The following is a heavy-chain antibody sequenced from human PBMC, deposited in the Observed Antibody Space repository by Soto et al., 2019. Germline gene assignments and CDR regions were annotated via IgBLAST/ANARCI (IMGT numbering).Heavy chain of an antibody. CDR3: TRRYFLDSSGRYQGDF. V-gene: IGHV3-73*02. Sequence: EVQLVESGGGLVQPGDSLKLSCAASGYTFSGSAVHWVRQASGKGLEWVGRIRSKTNNYATSYGASVNGRFTISRDDSENKAFLEMSSLKTEDTAVYFCTRRYFLDSSGRYQGDFWGQGTLVTVSS. CDR2: IRSKTNNYAT. D-gene: IGHD3-22*01. J-gene: IGHJ4*02. CDR1: GYTFSGSA.